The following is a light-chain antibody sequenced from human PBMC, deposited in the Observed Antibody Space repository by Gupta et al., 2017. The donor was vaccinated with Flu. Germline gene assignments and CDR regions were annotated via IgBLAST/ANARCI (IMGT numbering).Light chain of an antibody. CDR1: SSNIGKNY. J-gene: IGLJ1*01. V-gene: IGLV1-51*02. CDR2: ENN. CDR3: GTWDSSLSAYV. Sequence: QSVLTQPPSVSAAPGQKVTISCSGSSSNIGKNYVSWYQQLPGTAPKLLIYENNKRPSGIPDRFSGSESGTSATLGITGLQTGDEADYYCGTWDSSLSAYVFGTGTKVTVL.